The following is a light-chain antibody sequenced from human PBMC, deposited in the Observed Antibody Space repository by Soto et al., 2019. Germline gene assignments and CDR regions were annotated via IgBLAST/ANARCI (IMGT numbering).Light chain of an antibody. CDR3: QSYDSSLSALYV. J-gene: IGLJ1*01. CDR2: GNT. CDR1: SSKIGAGYE. V-gene: IGLV1-40*01. Sequence: QSVLTQPPPVSGAPGERVTISCTGSSSKIGAGYEVNWYQHLPGAAPKLLIYGNTNRPSGVPDRFSGSKSGTSASLAITGLQAEDEADYYCQSYDSSLSALYVFGTGTRSPS.